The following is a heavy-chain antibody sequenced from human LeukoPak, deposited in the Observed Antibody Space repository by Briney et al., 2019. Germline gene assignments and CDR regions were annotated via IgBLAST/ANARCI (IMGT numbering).Heavy chain of an antibody. CDR1: GFTFSSYG. Sequence: PGRSLRLSCAASGFTFSSYGMHWVRQAPGKGLEWVAVISYDGSNKYYAHSVKGRFTISRDNSKNTLYLQMNSLRAEDTAVYYCAKDNDDRPPGYFDYWGQGTLVTVSS. D-gene: IGHD3-22*01. V-gene: IGHV3-30*18. CDR3: AKDNDDRPPGYFDY. CDR2: ISYDGSNK. J-gene: IGHJ4*02.